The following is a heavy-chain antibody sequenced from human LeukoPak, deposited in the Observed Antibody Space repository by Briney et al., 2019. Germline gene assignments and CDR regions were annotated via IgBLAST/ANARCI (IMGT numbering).Heavy chain of an antibody. V-gene: IGHV3-7*01. Sequence: PGGSLRLSCAASGFTFSSYWMFWVRQAPGKGLEWVANIKHDGSEMYYVDSVKGRFTISRDNAKNSLYLQMNSLRAEDTAVYYCARDGGYSADYWGQGTLVTVSS. J-gene: IGHJ4*02. CDR3: ARDGGYSADY. D-gene: IGHD4-11*01. CDR2: IKHDGSEM. CDR1: GFTFSSYW.